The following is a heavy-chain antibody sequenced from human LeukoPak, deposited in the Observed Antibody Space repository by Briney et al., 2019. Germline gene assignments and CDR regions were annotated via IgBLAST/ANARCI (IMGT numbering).Heavy chain of an antibody. CDR1: GYSFTTYW. J-gene: IGHJ4*02. CDR3: ARPLQSGSFSGFDY. V-gene: IGHV5-51*01. Sequence: GESLKISCKASGYSFTTYWIAWVRPMPGKGLEWMGIIYPGDSDTRYSPSFQGQVTISADKSISTAYLQWSTLKASDTAMYYCARPLQSGSFSGFDYWGQGTLVTVSS. D-gene: IGHD1-26*01. CDR2: IYPGDSDT.